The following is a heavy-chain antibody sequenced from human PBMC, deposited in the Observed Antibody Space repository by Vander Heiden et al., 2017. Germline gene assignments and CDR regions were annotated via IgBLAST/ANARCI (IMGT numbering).Heavy chain of an antibody. CDR2: MYNTGST. J-gene: IGHJ5*02. CDR1: GGSISGYY. CDR3: ARGPPLDYFDRSGYYST. Sequence: QVQLQEPGPGLVKPSETLSLTCTVSGGSISGYYWSWIRQPPGKGLEWIAYMYNTGSTIYKPSLKSRVTMSLDTSKNQFSLKLSSVTAADTAVYYCARGPPLDYFDRSGYYSTWGQGTLVTVSS. V-gene: IGHV4-59*01. D-gene: IGHD3-22*01.